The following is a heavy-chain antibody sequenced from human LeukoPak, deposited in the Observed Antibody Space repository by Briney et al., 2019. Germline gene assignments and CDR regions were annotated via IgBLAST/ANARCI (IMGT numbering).Heavy chain of an antibody. CDR1: GYSISSGYY. CDR2: IYHSGST. Sequence: SETLSLTCTVSGYSISSGYYWGWIRQPPGKGLEWIGSIYHSGSTYYNPSLKSRVTISVDTSKNQFSLKLSSVTAADTAVYYCARSEGWLRPYYFDYWGQGTLVTVSS. V-gene: IGHV4-38-2*02. CDR3: ARSEGWLRPYYFDY. J-gene: IGHJ4*02. D-gene: IGHD3-9*01.